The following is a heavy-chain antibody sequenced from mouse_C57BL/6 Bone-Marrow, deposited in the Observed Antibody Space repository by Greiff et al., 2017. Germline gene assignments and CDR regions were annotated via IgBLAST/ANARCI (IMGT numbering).Heavy chain of an antibody. J-gene: IGHJ3*01. CDR2: ISSGSSTI. D-gene: IGHD6-1*01. Sequence: EVHLVESGGGLVKPGGSLKLSCAASGFTFSDYGMHWVRQAPEKGLEWVAYISSGSSTIYYADTVKGRFTISRDNAKNTLCLQMTSLRSEDTAMYYCARPGAAWFAYWGQGTLVTVSA. CDR1: GFTFSDYG. CDR3: ARPGAAWFAY. V-gene: IGHV5-17*01.